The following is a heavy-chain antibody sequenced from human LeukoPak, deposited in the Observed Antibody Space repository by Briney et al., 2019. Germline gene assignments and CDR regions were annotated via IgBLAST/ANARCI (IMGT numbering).Heavy chain of an antibody. CDR3: ARARRGYSGYDLYYYYYYMDV. V-gene: IGHV4-39*07. D-gene: IGHD5-12*01. CDR1: GGSISSSSYY. Sequence: KPSETLSLTCTVSGGSISSSSYYWGWIRQPPGKGLEWIGSIYYSGSTYYNPSLKSRVTISVDTSKNQFSLKLSSVTAADTAMYYCARARRGYSGYDLYYYYYYMDVWGKGTTVTVSS. CDR2: IYYSGST. J-gene: IGHJ6*03.